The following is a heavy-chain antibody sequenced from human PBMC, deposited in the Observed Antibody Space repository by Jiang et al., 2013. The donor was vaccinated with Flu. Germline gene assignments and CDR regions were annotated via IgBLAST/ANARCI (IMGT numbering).Heavy chain of an antibody. Sequence: RLSCAASGFTFSSYAMSWVRQAPGKGLEWVSAISGSGGSTYYADSVKGRFTISRDNSKNTLYLQMNSLRAEDTAVYYCAKGEYQLLFATSFDYWGQGTLVTVSS. J-gene: IGHJ4*02. CDR2: ISGSGGST. D-gene: IGHD2-2*01. CDR3: AKGEYQLLFATSFDY. CDR1: GFTFSSYA. V-gene: IGHV3-23*01.